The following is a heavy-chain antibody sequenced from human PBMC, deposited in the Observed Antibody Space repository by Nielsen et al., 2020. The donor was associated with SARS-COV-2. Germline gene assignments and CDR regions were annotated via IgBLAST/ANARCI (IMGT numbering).Heavy chain of an antibody. Sequence: VRQMPGKGLEWMGIIYPGDSDTRYSPSFQGQVTISADKSISTAYLQWSSLKASDTAMYYCARHENAEAFDYWGQGTLVTVSS. CDR2: IYPGDSDT. CDR3: ARHENAEAFDY. V-gene: IGHV5-51*01. J-gene: IGHJ4*02. D-gene: IGHD1-1*01.